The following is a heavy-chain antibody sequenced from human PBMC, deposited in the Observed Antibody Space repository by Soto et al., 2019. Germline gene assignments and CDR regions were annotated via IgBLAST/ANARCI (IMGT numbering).Heavy chain of an antibody. J-gene: IGHJ6*02. V-gene: IGHV4-34*01. D-gene: IGHD6-6*01. CDR1: GGSFSGYY. CDR2: INHSGST. CDR3: ARRIAARPPYYYYYGMDV. Sequence: WETLSLTCAVYGGSFSGYYWSWIRQPPGKGLEWIGEINHSGSTNYNPSLKGRVTISVDTSKNQFSLKLSSVTAADTAVYYCARRIAARPPYYYYYGMDVWGQGTTVTVSS.